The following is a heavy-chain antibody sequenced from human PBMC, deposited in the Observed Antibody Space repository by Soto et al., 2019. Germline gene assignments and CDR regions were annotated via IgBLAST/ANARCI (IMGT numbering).Heavy chain of an antibody. Sequence: EVQLVETGGGLIQPGGSLRLSCAASGFTVSSNYMSWVRQAPGKGLEWVSVIYSGGSTYYADSVKGRFTISRDNSKNTLYLHMNSLRAEDTAVYYCARKLFGTSRGGMDVWGQGTTVTVSS. J-gene: IGHJ6*02. CDR3: ARKLFGTSRGGMDV. CDR2: IYSGGST. D-gene: IGHD3-10*01. V-gene: IGHV3-53*02. CDR1: GFTVSSNY.